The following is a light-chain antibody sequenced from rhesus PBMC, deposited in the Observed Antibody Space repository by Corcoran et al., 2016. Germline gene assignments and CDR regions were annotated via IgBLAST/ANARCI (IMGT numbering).Light chain of an antibody. Sequence: QVILTQSPATLSLSPGERATLSCRASQSVSSYVAWYQQKPGQPPRPPNYGASSRATGIPDRFSGRGSGTDVTLTISGLEPEDVGVYHCYQHNGGWTFGQGTKVEIK. CDR1: QSVSSY. CDR3: YQHNGGWT. CDR2: GAS. J-gene: IGKJ1*01. V-gene: IGKV3-10*01.